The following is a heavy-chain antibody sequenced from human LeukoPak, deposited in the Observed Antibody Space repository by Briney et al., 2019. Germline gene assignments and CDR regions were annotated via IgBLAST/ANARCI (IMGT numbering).Heavy chain of an antibody. D-gene: IGHD1-7*01. CDR1: GYTFTGYY. Sequence: ASVKVSCKASGYTFTGYYMHWVRQAPGQGLEWMGWINPNSGGTNHAQEFQGRVTMTRDTSISTAYMELSRLRSDDTAVYYCARGYNWNYVVAFDIWGQGTMVTVSS. CDR3: ARGYNWNYVVAFDI. J-gene: IGHJ3*02. CDR2: INPNSGGT. V-gene: IGHV1-2*02.